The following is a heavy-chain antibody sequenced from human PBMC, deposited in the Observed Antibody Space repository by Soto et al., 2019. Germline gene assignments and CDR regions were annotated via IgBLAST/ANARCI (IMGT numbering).Heavy chain of an antibody. Sequence: QVQLVESGGGVVQPGRSLRLSCAASGFTFRSYAMHWVRQAPGKGLEWVAVISYDGSNKYYADSVKGRFTISRDNSKNTLYLQMNSLRAEDTAVYYCVRDRFASSWSYFDYWGQGTLVTVSS. V-gene: IGHV3-30-3*01. CDR3: VRDRFASSWSYFDY. J-gene: IGHJ4*02. CDR1: GFTFRSYA. D-gene: IGHD6-13*01. CDR2: ISYDGSNK.